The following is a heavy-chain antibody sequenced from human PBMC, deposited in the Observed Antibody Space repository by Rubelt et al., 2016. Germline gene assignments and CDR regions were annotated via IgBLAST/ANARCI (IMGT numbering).Heavy chain of an antibody. CDR2: ISYDGSNK. J-gene: IGHJ4*02. Sequence: TFSSYAMHWVRQAPGKGLEWVAVISYDGSNKYYADSVKGRFTISRDNSKNTLYLQMNSLRAEDTAVYYCARDGYNYPPLPGIDYWGQGTLVTVSS. D-gene: IGHD5-24*01. V-gene: IGHV3-30*04. CDR1: TFSSYA. CDR3: ARDGYNYPPLPGIDY.